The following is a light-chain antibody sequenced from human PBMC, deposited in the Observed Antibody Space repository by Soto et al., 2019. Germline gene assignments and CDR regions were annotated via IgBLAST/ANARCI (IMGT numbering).Light chain of an antibody. V-gene: IGKV3-20*01. Sequence: EIVLTQSPGTLSLSPGERATLSCRASQSVTDNYLSWYQQRPGQAPRLLIYGTSSRATGIPDRFSGSRSGTDFPLPSSSLETEDSALYYCQHYGNSPASGKATKVQLK. CDR3: QHYGNSPA. CDR2: GTS. J-gene: IGKJ1*01. CDR1: QSVTDNY.